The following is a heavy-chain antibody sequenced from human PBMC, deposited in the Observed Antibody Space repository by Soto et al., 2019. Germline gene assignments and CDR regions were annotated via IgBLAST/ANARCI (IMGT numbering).Heavy chain of an antibody. V-gene: IGHV1-58*01. CDR2: IVVGTGST. CDR1: GITFRRTA. CDR3: YSMDV. J-gene: IGHJ6*02. Sequence: VASVKVSCKASGITFRRTAVQWMRQARGQRLEWIGRIVVGTGSTTYAQIVQERIAITRDMSTNTAYMELSGLRPEDTAICYYYSMDVWGQGTTVTVSS.